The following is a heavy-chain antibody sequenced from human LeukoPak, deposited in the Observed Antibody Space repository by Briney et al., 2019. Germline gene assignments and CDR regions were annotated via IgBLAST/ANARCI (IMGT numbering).Heavy chain of an antibody. CDR2: IYYSGST. J-gene: IGHJ4*02. Sequence: TLFLTCTVSGGSISSDDYSWSWIRQPPGKGLEWIGYIYYSGSTYCNPSLKSRVTISVDTSKNQFSLKLSSVTAADTAVYYCARDFAEGDYGKFDYWGQGTLVTVSS. V-gene: IGHV4-30-4*08. CDR3: ARDFAEGDYGKFDY. D-gene: IGHD4/OR15-4a*01. CDR1: GGSISSDDYS.